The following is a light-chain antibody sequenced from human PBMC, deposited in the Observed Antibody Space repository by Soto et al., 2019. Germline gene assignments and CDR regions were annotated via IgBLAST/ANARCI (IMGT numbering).Light chain of an antibody. CDR1: RSINTY. CDR2: DAS. CDR3: QQRANWPT. Sequence: ETVLTQSPATLSLSPGERATLSCRASRSINTYLAWYQQKPGQAPRLLIYDASNRATGVPARFSGSGSGTDFTLTISSLEPEDFVVYYCQQRANWPTFGCGTKVDIK. J-gene: IGKJ4*01. V-gene: IGKV3-11*01.